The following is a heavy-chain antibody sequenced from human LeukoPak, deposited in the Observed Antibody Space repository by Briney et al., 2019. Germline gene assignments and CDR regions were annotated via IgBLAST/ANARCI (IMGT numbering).Heavy chain of an antibody. Sequence: SETLSLTCNVSGYSISSTFYGAWIRPPPGKGLEWIATISHSATTYYTPSLKSRLTMSVDTSKNQFSLKLSSVTVADTAVYYCARVNTPVATLDYWGQGTLVTVPS. CDR2: ISHSATT. CDR3: ARVNTPVATLDY. CDR1: GYSISSTFY. J-gene: IGHJ4*02. D-gene: IGHD2-15*01. V-gene: IGHV4-38-2*02.